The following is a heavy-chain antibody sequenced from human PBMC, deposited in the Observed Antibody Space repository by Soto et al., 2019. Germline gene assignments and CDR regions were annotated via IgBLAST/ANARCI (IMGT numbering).Heavy chain of an antibody. CDR1: GFTVSSNY. CDR2: IYSGGSA. CDR3: ARHGYSYGGGYFDY. V-gene: IGHV3-66*04. D-gene: IGHD5-18*01. J-gene: IGHJ4*02. Sequence: EVQLVESGGGLVQPGGSLRLSCAASGFTVSSNYMSLVRQAPGKGLEWVSVIYSGGSAYYADSVKGRFTISRDNSKNTLYLQMNRLRAEDTAVYYCARHGYSYGGGYFDYWGQGTLVTVSS.